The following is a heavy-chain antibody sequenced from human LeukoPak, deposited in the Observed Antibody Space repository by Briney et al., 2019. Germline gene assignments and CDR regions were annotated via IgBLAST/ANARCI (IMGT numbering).Heavy chain of an antibody. J-gene: IGHJ4*02. CDR3: ASYLSGWPMKY. Sequence: GASVKVSCKASGYTFTSYHMHWVRQAPGQGLEWMGIINPSGGSTSYAQKFQGRVTMTRDMSTSTVYMELSSLRSEDTAVYYCASYLSGWPMKYWGQGTPVTVSS. CDR1: GYTFTSYH. V-gene: IGHV1-46*01. CDR2: INPSGGST. D-gene: IGHD6-19*01.